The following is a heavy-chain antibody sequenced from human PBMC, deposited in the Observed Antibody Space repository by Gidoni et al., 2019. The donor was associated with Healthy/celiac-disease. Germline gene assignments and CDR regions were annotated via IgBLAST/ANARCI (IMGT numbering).Heavy chain of an antibody. CDR1: GFTFSSYP. J-gene: IGHJ6*02. V-gene: IGHV3-23*01. Sequence: EVQLLEAGGGLVQPGGSLRLSCAASGFTFSSYPMSWVRQAPGKGLEWGSAISGSGGSTYYADSVKGRFTISRDNSKNTLYLQMNSLRAEDTAVYYCAKDLGVRYYDSSGYYYYYGMDVWGQGTTVTVSS. CDR2: ISGSGGST. CDR3: AKDLGVRYYDSSGYYYYYGMDV. D-gene: IGHD3-22*01.